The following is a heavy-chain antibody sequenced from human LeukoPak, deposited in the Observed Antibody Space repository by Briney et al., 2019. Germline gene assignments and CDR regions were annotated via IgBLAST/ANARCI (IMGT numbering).Heavy chain of an antibody. Sequence: ASVKVSCKASGYTFTSYGISWVRQAPGQGLEWMGWISAYNGNTNYAQKLQGRVTMTTDTSTSTVYMELSSLRSEDTAVYYCARVKWLRFNHYFDYWGQGTLVTVSS. CDR1: GYTFTSYG. V-gene: IGHV1-18*01. CDR3: ARVKWLRFNHYFDY. J-gene: IGHJ4*02. D-gene: IGHD5-12*01. CDR2: ISAYNGNT.